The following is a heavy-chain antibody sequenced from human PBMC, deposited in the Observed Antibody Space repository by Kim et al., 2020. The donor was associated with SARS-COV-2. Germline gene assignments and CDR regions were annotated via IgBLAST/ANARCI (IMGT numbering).Heavy chain of an antibody. J-gene: IGHJ3*02. CDR2: ISWKSGSI. CDR1: GFTFGDYA. V-gene: IGHV3-9*01. Sequence: GGFLRLSCAASGFTFGDYAMHWVRQAPGKGLEWVSGISWKSGSIGYADPVKGRFTISRDNAKNSLYLQMNSLRAEDTALYYCAKDMEATVVTPWRGAFDIWGQGTMVTVSS. CDR3: AKDMEATVVTPWRGAFDI. D-gene: IGHD2-21*02.